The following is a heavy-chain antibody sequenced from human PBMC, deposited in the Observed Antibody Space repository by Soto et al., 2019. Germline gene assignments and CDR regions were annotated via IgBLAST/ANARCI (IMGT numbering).Heavy chain of an antibody. J-gene: IGHJ4*02. D-gene: IGHD1-7*01. V-gene: IGHV3-11*06. CDR2: ISSSSDYT. CDR1: GFTFSDYY. CDR3: ARGGVRGTTSRGQVYN. Sequence: QVQVVESGGGLVKPAGSLRLSCAASGFTFSDYYMNWIRQAPGKGLEWVSYISSSSDYTKYADSVKGRFTISRDNAKSSLYLQMNSLRAEDSAVYYCARGGVRGTTSRGQVYNWGQGTLVTVSS.